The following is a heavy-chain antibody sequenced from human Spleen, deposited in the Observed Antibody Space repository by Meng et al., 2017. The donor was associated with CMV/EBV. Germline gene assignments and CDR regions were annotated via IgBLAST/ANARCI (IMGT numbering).Heavy chain of an antibody. D-gene: IGHD5-12*01. Sequence: HVQVEQSGAEVKQHGATVKVSCKASGYTFTGYYMHWVRQAPGQGLEWMGGINPNSGGTNYAQKFQGKVTMTRDTSISTAYMELSRLRSDDTAVYYCARVLKDPRLRVFDYWGQGTLVTVSS. CDR3: ARVLKDPRLRVFDY. V-gene: IGHV1-2*02. CDR1: GYTFTGYY. J-gene: IGHJ4*02. CDR2: INPNSGGT.